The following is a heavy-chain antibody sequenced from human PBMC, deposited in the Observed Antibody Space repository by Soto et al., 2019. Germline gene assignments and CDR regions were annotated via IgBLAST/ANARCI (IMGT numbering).Heavy chain of an antibody. CDR2: IYYSGST. CDR1: DGSISSGGYS. J-gene: IGHJ6*02. V-gene: IGHV4-31*11. Sequence: PSETLSLTCAVSDGSISSGGYSWSWKRQHPGKGLEWIGTIYYSGSTFSNPSLKSRVSISVDTSQQQFSLELTSVTAADTAAYSCARSILVLPLYYGMGVWGQGTTV. D-gene: IGHD3-3*02. CDR3: ARSILVLPLYYGMGV.